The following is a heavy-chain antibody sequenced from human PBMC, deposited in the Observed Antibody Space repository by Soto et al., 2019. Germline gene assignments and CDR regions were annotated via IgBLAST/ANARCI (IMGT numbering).Heavy chain of an antibody. CDR2: FDPEDGET. CDR3: ATRGYSGSADGMDV. J-gene: IGHJ6*02. CDR1: GYTLTPLS. D-gene: IGHD1-26*01. Sequence: SVNVSFKVSGYTLTPLSMQWVRQAPGKGLEGMGGFDPEDGETIYAQKFQGRVTMTEDTSTDTAYMELSSLRSEDTAVYYCATRGYSGSADGMDVWGQGTMVTVSS. V-gene: IGHV1-24*01.